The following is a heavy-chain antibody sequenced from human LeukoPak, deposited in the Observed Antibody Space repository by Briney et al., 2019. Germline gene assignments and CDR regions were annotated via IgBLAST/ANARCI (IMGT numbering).Heavy chain of an antibody. D-gene: IGHD3-3*01. V-gene: IGHV3-30*18. J-gene: IGHJ4*02. CDR3: AKEVGD. CDR1: GFTFSSYG. Sequence: GGSLRLSCAASGFTFSSYGMHWVRQAPGKGLEWEAVISYDGSNKYYADSVKGRFTISRDNSKNTLYLQMNSLRAEDTAVYYCAKEVGDWGQGTLVTVSS. CDR2: ISYDGSNK.